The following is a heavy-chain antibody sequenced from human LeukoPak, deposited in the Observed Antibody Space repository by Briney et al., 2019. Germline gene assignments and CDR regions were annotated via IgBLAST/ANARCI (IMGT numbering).Heavy chain of an antibody. J-gene: IGHJ3*02. D-gene: IGHD5-24*01. CDR2: IYTGGST. CDR3: ARDQGRWLQLRGTAFDI. V-gene: IGHV4-4*07. CDR1: GGSISSYY. Sequence: SETLSLTCTVSGGSISSYYWSWIRQPAGKGLEWIGRIYTGGSTNYNPSLKSRVTMSVDTSKNQFSLKLSSVTAADTAVYYCARDQGRWLQLRGTAFDIWGQGTMVTVSS.